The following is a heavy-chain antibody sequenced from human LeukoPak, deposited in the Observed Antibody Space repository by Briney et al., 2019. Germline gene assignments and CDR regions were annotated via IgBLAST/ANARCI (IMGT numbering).Heavy chain of an antibody. CDR1: GGSISSSSYY. Sequence: SETLSLTCTVSGGSISSSSYYWGWIRQPPGKGLEWIGSIYYSGSTYYNPSLKSRVTTSVDTSKNQFSLKLSSVTAADTAVYYCARSYCSSTSCPFDYWGQGTLVTVSS. V-gene: IGHV4-39*07. CDR3: ARSYCSSTSCPFDY. CDR2: IYYSGST. J-gene: IGHJ4*02. D-gene: IGHD2-2*01.